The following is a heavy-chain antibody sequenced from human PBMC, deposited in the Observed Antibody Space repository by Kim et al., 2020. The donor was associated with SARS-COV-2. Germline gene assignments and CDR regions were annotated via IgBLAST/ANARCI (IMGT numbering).Heavy chain of an antibody. CDR3: SRLPGADSGYIDYFES. CDR2: IRDKADSYAT. Sequence: GGSLRLSCAASGFIFSGSAIYWVRQASGKGLEWIGRIRDKADSYATAYAASVKGRFTISRDDSKNMAYLQMNSLKSEDTAVYYCSRLPGADSGYIDYFESWGQGTLVTVSS. D-gene: IGHD5-12*01. J-gene: IGHJ4*02. V-gene: IGHV3-73*01. CDR1: GFIFSGSA.